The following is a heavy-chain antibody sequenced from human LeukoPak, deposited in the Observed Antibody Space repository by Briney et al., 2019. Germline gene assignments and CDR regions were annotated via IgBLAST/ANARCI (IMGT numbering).Heavy chain of an antibody. V-gene: IGHV3-7*01. CDR2: IKQDGSEK. J-gene: IGHJ5*02. CDR1: GLTYSSSW. Sequence: GGSLRLSCVASGLTYSSSWMTWARQAPGKGLEWVANIKQDGSEKYYVDSVKGRFTISRDNAKNSLYLQMNSPRAEDTAVYYCARIMSFDWFDPWGQGTLVTVSS. CDR3: ARIMSFDWFDP. D-gene: IGHD2-8*01.